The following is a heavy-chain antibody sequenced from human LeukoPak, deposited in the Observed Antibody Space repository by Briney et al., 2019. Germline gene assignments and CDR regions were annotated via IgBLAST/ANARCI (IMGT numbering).Heavy chain of an antibody. CDR1: GFTFSSYS. D-gene: IGHD2-2*01. J-gene: IGHJ1*01. CDR3: ARDRAPYCSSTSCFPEYFQH. CDR2: ISSSSSYI. V-gene: IGHV3-21*01. Sequence: GGSLRLSCAASGFTFSSYSMNWVRQAPGKGLEWVSSISSSSSYIYYADSVKGRFTISRDNAKNSLYLQMNSLRAEDTAVYYCARDRAPYCSSTSCFPEYFQHWGQGTLVTVSS.